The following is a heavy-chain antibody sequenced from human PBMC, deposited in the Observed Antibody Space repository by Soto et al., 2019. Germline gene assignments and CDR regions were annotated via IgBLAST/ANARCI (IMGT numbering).Heavy chain of an antibody. J-gene: IGHJ6*02. CDR3: ARDRVQMVDGMDV. D-gene: IGHD2-15*01. CDR2: IWNDGTNK. CDR1: GFTFTRNG. V-gene: IGHV3-33*01. Sequence: GGSLRLSCAASGFTFTRNGMHWVRQAPGKGLEWVAVIWNDGTNKYYADSVKGRFIISRDNSKNTLYLQMNSLRAEDTAVYYCARDRVQMVDGMDVWGQGTTVTVSS.